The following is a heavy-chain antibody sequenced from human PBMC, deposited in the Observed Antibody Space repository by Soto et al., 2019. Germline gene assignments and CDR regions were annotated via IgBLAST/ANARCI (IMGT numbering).Heavy chain of an antibody. J-gene: IGHJ6*02. CDR1: GGSISSYY. Sequence: PSETLSLTCTVSGGSISSYYWSWIRQPPGKGLEWIGYIYYRGGTNYHPSLKSRATISVDTSQNQFSLNLSSVTAAAPPVYYCGRASQSFNYGMDVWGRGTMVTVSS. V-gene: IGHV4-59*01. CDR3: GRASQSFNYGMDV. CDR2: IYYRGGT.